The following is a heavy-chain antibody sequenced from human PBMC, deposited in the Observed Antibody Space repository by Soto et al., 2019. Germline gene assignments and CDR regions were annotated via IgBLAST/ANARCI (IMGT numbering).Heavy chain of an antibody. CDR2: IYYSGST. CDR1: GGSISNYD. Sequence: QVQLQESGLGLVKPSETLSLTCTVSGGSISNYDWSWIRQPPGKGLEWIGYIYYSGSTNYNPSLKRRVTISVDTSKNQFSLKLNSVTAADTAVYYCARLGPKTLYYYYYAMDVWGQGTTVTVSS. CDR3: ARLGPKTLYYYYYAMDV. V-gene: IGHV4-59*08. J-gene: IGHJ6*02.